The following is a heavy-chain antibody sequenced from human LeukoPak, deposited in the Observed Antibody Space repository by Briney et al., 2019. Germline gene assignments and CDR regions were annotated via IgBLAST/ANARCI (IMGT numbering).Heavy chain of an antibody. V-gene: IGHV3-48*03. CDR1: GFTFSSFE. CDR3: AGGMRLVRGLMFDY. D-gene: IGHD3-10*01. J-gene: IGHJ4*02. Sequence: PGGSLRLSCAASGFTFSSFEMSWVRQAPGTGLEWISYISSSGSTMYYADSVKGHFTTSRDNVKNSLYLQMNSLRAEDTAVYYCAGGMRLVRGLMFDYWGQGTLVTVSS. CDR2: ISSSGSTM.